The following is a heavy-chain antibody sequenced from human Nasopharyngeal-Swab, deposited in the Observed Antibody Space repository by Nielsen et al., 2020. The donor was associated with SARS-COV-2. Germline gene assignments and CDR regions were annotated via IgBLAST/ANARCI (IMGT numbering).Heavy chain of an antibody. CDR2: INQDGSPK. J-gene: IGHJ5*02. CDR3: ARISRGYTGYVDQNWFDP. CDR1: GFTFSSYW. V-gene: IGHV3-7*03. Sequence: GESLKISCAASGFTFSSYWMSWVRQAPGKGLECVANINQDGSPKYYVESVKGRFTVSRDNAENLMYLQMDNLRAEDTAIYYCARISRGYTGYVDQNWFDPWGQGTLVTVSS. D-gene: IGHD5-12*01.